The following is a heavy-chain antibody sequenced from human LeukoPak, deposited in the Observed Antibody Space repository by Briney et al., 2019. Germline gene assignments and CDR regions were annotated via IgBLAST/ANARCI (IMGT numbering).Heavy chain of an antibody. D-gene: IGHD2-2*01. CDR3: AKDLSYCSSTSCHWDAFDI. J-gene: IGHJ3*02. Sequence: GGSLRLSCAASGFTFSSYGMHWVRQAPGKGLEWVAFIRYDGSNKYYADSVKGRFTISRDNSKNTLYLQMNSLRAEDTAVYYCAKDLSYCSSTSCHWDAFDIWGQGTMVTVSS. CDR2: IRYDGSNK. V-gene: IGHV3-30*02. CDR1: GFTFSSYG.